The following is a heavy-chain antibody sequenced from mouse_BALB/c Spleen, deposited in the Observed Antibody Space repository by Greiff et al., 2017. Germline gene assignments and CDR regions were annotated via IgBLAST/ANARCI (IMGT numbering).Heavy chain of an antibody. CDR3: ARGKDWYFDV. CDR2: ISSGSSTI. CDR1: GFTFSSFG. J-gene: IGHJ1*01. D-gene: IGHD2-1*01. Sequence: EVQRVESGGGLVQPGGSRKLSCAASGFTFSSFGMHWVRQAPEKGLEWVAYISSGSSTIYYADTVKGRFTISRDNSKNTLFLQMTSLRSEDTAMYYCARGKDWYFDVWGAGTTVTVSS. V-gene: IGHV5-17*02.